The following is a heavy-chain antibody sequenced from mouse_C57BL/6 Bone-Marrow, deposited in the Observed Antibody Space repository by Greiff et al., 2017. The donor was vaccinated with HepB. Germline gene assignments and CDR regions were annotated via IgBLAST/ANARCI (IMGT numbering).Heavy chain of an antibody. V-gene: IGHV3-6*01. Sequence: EVKLQESGPGLVKPSQSLSLTCSVTGYSITSGYYWNWIRQFPGNKLEWMGYISYDGSNNYNPSLKNRISITRDTSKNQFFLKLNSVTTEDTATYYCARCDGYYRYFDVWGTGTTVTVSS. CDR2: ISYDGSN. CDR1: GYSITSGYY. D-gene: IGHD2-3*01. CDR3: ARCDGYYRYFDV. J-gene: IGHJ1*03.